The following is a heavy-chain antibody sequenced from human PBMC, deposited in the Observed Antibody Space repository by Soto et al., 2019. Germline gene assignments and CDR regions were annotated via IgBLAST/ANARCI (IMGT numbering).Heavy chain of an antibody. D-gene: IGHD2-15*01. V-gene: IGHV3-74*01. J-gene: IGHJ3*02. Sequence: GGSLRLSCAASGFSFSNSWMHWVRQAPGKGLVWVSRINSDGSNTAYADSVKGRFTISRDNAKNTLFLQMNSLGADDTAVYYCATFRSTIGAFEIWGQGTMVTVSS. CDR3: ATFRSTIGAFEI. CDR2: INSDGSNT. CDR1: GFSFSNSW.